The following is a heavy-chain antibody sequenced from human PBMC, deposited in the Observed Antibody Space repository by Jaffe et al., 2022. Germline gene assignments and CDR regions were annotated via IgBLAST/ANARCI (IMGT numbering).Heavy chain of an antibody. J-gene: IGHJ4*02. CDR3: ARAGAVAGNPDY. V-gene: IGHV1-69*02. CDR2: IIPILGIA. CDR1: GGTFSSYT. D-gene: IGHD6-19*01. Sequence: QVQLVQSGAEVKKPGSSVKVSCKASGGTFSSYTISWVRQAPGQGLEWMGRIIPILGIANYAQKFQGRVTITADKSTSTAYMELSSLRSEDTAVYYCARAGAVAGNPDYWGQGTLVTVSS.